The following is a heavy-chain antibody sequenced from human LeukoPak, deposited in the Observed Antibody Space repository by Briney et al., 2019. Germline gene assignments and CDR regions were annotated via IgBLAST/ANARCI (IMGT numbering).Heavy chain of an antibody. Sequence: WIRQPPGKGLEWVSAISGSGGSTYYADTVKGRFTISRDNSKNPLYLRMNSLRGEDTAGYYCAKDKTGFYYYCGMNVWGQGTTVTVSS. V-gene: IGHV3-23*01. J-gene: IGHJ6*02. D-gene: IGHD3-9*01. CDR3: AKDKTGFYYYCGMNV. CDR2: ISGSGGST.